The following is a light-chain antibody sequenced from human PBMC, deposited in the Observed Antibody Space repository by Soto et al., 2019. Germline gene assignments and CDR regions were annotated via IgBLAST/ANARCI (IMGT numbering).Light chain of an antibody. V-gene: IGKV1-5*03. CDR1: QTISSW. J-gene: IGKJ2*01. CDR3: HQTYNTLYT. CDR2: KAS. Sequence: DIQMTQSPSTLSGSVGYRVTITCRASQTISSWLAWYQQKPGKAPKLLIYKASTLKSGVPSRFSGSGSGTEFTLTISSLQPDDYATYYCHQTYNTLYTFGQGTTGDIK.